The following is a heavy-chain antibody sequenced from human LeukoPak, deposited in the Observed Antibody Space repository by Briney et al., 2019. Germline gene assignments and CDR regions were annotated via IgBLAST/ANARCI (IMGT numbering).Heavy chain of an antibody. CDR1: GFTFSSYG. CDR2: ISYDGSNK. J-gene: IGHJ4*02. CDR3: ARSVGYGDYDYFDY. D-gene: IGHD4-17*01. Sequence: GRSLRLSCVASGFTFSSYGMHWVRQAPGKGLEWVAVISYDGSNKYYADSVKGRFTISRDNSKNTLYLQMNSLRAEDTAVYYCARSVGYGDYDYFDYWGQGTLVTVSS. V-gene: IGHV3-30*03.